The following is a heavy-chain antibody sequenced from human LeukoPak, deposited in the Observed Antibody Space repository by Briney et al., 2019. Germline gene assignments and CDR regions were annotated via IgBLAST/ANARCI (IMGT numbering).Heavy chain of an antibody. Sequence: PSQTLSLTCTVSGGSISSGGYYWSWIRQPPGKGLEWIGYIYDSGSTNYNPSLKSRVTISVDTSKNQFSLKLSSVTAADTAVYYCARGGSGYDSFYYYGMDVWGQGTTVTVSS. CDR1: GGSISSGGYY. J-gene: IGHJ6*02. CDR2: IYDSGST. V-gene: IGHV4-61*08. D-gene: IGHD5-12*01. CDR3: ARGGSGYDSFYYYGMDV.